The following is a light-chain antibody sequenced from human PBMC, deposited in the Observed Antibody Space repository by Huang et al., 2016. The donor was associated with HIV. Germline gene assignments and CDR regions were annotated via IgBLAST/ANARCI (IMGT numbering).Light chain of an antibody. V-gene: IGKV3-15*01. CDR3: QQYNDFRST. Sequence: ETVMTPSPVTLSVSPGDRASLSFRSSQLVSSHLAWYQQKPGQAPRLLIYAASTRATGVPARFSGSGAGTEFTLTISTLQSEDSAVYYCQQYNDFRSTFGPGTRVEIK. CDR2: AAS. J-gene: IGKJ3*01. CDR1: QLVSSH.